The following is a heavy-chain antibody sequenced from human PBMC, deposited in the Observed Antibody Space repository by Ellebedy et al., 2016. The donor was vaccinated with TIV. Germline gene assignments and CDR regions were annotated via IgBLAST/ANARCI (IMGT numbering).Heavy chain of an antibody. CDR3: ARESGELVPPRYFDY. J-gene: IGHJ4*02. D-gene: IGHD1-7*01. V-gene: IGHV3-23*01. CDR2: ISGSGGST. Sequence: GESLKISCAASGFTFSSYAMSWVRQAPGKGLEWVSAISGSGGSTYYADSVKGRFTISRDNSKNTLYLQMNSLRAEDTAVYYCARESGELVPPRYFDYWGQGTLVTVSS. CDR1: GFTFSSYA.